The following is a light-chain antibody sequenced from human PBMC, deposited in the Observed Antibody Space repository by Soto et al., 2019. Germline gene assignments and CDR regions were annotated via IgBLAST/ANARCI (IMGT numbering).Light chain of an antibody. J-gene: IGKJ4*01. CDR1: QPIRND. Sequence: EVVFTQSPAILSLSPRETATLSCRAGQPIRNDLGWYQQRPGQAPRLLIYGASNRATGIPDRFSGSGSGTDFTLTITRLAPEDFAIYYCQQRAVWPLSFGGGTKV. V-gene: IGKV3-11*01. CDR2: GAS. CDR3: QQRAVWPLS.